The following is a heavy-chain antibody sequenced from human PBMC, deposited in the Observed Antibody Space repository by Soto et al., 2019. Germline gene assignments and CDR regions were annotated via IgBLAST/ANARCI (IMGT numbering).Heavy chain of an antibody. V-gene: IGHV5-10-1*01. D-gene: IGHD3-10*01. J-gene: IGHJ6*02. CDR1: GYSFTNYW. CDR2: VDPTDSYS. CDR3: ARDSYYSSRNYFTDYDYAFDV. Sequence: GESLKISCKSSGYSFTNYWITWVRQMPGKGLEWLGSVDPTDSYSNYSPSFQGHVTISADKSISTAYLQWSSLKASDTAMYYCARDSYYSSRNYFTDYDYAFDVWGQGTTVTVSS.